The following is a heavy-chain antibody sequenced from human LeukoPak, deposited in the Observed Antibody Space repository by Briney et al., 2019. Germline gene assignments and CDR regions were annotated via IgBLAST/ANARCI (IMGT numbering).Heavy chain of an antibody. D-gene: IGHD1-1*01. CDR2: INCDSGAT. V-gene: IGHV1-2*02. Sequence: ASVTVSCTASGYTFTDYHIHWVRQAPGQGVEWVGWINCDSGATHYAQKLQGRVTMTRDTSISTTHMDLTSLTSDDTAVYYCGRVFGGGTTREDWLDGGGQRTPVTAAS. CDR1: GYTFTDYH. CDR3: GRVFGGGTTREDWLDG. J-gene: IGHJ5*02.